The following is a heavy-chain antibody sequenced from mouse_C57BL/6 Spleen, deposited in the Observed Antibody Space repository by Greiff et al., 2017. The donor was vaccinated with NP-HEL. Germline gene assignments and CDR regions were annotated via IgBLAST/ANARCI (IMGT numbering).Heavy chain of an antibody. CDR1: GYTFTSYW. CDR2: IDPSDSYT. V-gene: IGHV1-69*01. J-gene: IGHJ3*01. D-gene: IGHD4-1*01. Sequence: QVQLKQSGAELVMPGASVKLSCKASGYTFTSYWMHWVKQRPGQGLEWIGEIDPSDSYTNYNQKFKGKSTLTVDKSSSTAYMQLSSLTSEDSAVYYCARGGNWDVGAYWGQGTLVTVSA. CDR3: ARGGNWDVGAY.